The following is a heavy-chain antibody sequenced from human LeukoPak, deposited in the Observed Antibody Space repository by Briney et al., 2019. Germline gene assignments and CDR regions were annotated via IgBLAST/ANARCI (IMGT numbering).Heavy chain of an antibody. V-gene: IGHV3-21*01. CDR2: ISSSNSYI. CDR1: GFTFSTYS. D-gene: IGHD1-7*01. Sequence: GGSLRLSCAASGFTFSTYSMNWVRQAPGKGLEWVSSISSSNSYIYYADSMKGRLTISRDNAKNALYLQMNSLGAEDTAVYYCARGGLELDYWGQGTLVTVSS. CDR3: ARGGLELDY. J-gene: IGHJ4*02.